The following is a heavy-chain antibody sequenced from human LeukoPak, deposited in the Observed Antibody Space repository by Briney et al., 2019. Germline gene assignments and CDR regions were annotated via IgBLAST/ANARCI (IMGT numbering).Heavy chain of an antibody. J-gene: IGHJ4*02. D-gene: IGHD6-19*01. Sequence: GGSLRLSCAASGFTVSSNYMSWVRQAPGKGLEWVSATSGSGGSTYYADSVKGRFTIYRDNSKNTLYLQMNSLRAEDTAVYYCAKDRAMAGKEFDYWGQGTLVTVSS. CDR2: TSGSGGST. V-gene: IGHV3-23*01. CDR3: AKDRAMAGKEFDY. CDR1: GFTVSSNY.